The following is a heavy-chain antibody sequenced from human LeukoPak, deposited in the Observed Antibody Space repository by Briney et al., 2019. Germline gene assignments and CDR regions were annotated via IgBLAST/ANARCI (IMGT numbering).Heavy chain of an antibody. CDR3: AKLNLGEMAYFDS. CDR2: ISVGGGDT. V-gene: IGHV3-23*01. J-gene: IGHJ4*02. D-gene: IGHD2-21*01. Sequence: PGGSLRLSCEASGFIFSSYVMGWDRQAPGKGLEWVSSISVGGGDTFTADSVKGRFTITRENSKNTLYLQMMGLRVEDTAIYYCAKLNLGEMAYFDSWGQGILVTVSS. CDR1: GFIFSSYV.